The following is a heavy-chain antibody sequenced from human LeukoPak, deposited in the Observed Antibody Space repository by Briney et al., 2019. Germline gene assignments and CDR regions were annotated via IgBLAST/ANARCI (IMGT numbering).Heavy chain of an antibody. Sequence: ASVKVSCKASGYTFTSYSINWVRQAPGQGLEWMGWINTNTGNPTYAQDFIGRFVFSLDTSLTTAYLQISSLESADTAVYFCARAVSKVYGMDVWGQGTTLTVSS. CDR2: INTNTGNP. V-gene: IGHV7-4-1*02. J-gene: IGHJ6*01. CDR1: GYTFTSYS. CDR3: ARAVSKVYGMDV.